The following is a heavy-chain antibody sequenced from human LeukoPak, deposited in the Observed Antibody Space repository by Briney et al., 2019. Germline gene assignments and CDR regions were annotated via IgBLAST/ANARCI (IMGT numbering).Heavy chain of an antibody. CDR2: IKQDASDK. D-gene: IGHD3-16*01. CDR3: LGGVAADY. CDR1: RFTFSYYW. J-gene: IGHJ4*02. V-gene: IGHV3-7*01. Sequence: GGSLRLSCAASRFTFSYYWMTWVRQVPGKGVEWVANIKQDASDKHYADSVKGRFTISRENAKNSLYLQMNSLRVEDTAVYYCLGGVAADYWGRGTLVTVSS.